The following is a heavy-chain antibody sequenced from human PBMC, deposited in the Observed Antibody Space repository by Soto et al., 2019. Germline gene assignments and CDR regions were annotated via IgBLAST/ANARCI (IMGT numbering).Heavy chain of an antibody. Sequence: GGSLRLSCAASGFTFDDYGMSWVRQAPGKGLEWVSGINWNGGSTGYADSVKGRFTISRDNAKNSLYLQMNSLRAEDTAVYYCASPDSLANKNYYYYYMDVWGKGTTVTVSS. J-gene: IGHJ6*03. V-gene: IGHV3-20*04. CDR3: ASPDSLANKNYYYYYMDV. CDR1: GFTFDDYG. CDR2: INWNGGST. D-gene: IGHD5-18*01.